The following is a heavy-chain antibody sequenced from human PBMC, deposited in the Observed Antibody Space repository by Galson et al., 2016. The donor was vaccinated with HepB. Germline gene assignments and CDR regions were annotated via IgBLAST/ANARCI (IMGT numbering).Heavy chain of an antibody. D-gene: IGHD3-22*01. V-gene: IGHV4-34*01. Sequence: LYLTCAVFGGSFSGYYWTWIRQPPGTGLEWIGEINHTGTTSYNPSLKTRVTISVDTSKDQFSLRLTSVSAADAAVYYCASYVGVALIVGKSSFDSWGQGILVTVSS. CDR3: ASYVGVALIVGKSSFDS. CDR2: INHTGTT. J-gene: IGHJ4*02. CDR1: GGSFSGYY.